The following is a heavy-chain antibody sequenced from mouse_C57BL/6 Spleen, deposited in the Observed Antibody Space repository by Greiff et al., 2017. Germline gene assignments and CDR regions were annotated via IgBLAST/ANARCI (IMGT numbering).Heavy chain of an antibody. D-gene: IGHD1-1*01. CDR3: ARGPDYYGSSYPYAMDY. Sequence: VQLKESGPELVKPGASMKISCKASGYSFTDYNMNWVKQSNGKSLEWIGVINPNYGTTSYNQKFKGKATLTVDQSSSTAYMQLNSLTSEDSAVYYCARGPDYYGSSYPYAMDYWGQGTSVTVSS. V-gene: IGHV1-39*01. CDR1: GYSFTDYN. CDR2: INPNYGTT. J-gene: IGHJ4*01.